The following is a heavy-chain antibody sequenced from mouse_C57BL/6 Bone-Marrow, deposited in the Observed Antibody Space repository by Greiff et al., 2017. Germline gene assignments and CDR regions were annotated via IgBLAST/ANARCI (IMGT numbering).Heavy chain of an antibody. CDR3: ARRGIDDGYYYFDY. V-gene: IGHV1-64*01. CDR1: GYTFTSYW. Sequence: VQLQQPGAELVKPGASVKLSCKASGYTFTSYWMHWVKQRPGQGLEWIGMIHPNSGSTNYNEKFKSKATLTVDKSSSTAYMQLSSLTSEDSAVYYCARRGIDDGYYYFDYWGQGTTLTVSS. D-gene: IGHD2-3*01. J-gene: IGHJ2*01. CDR2: IHPNSGST.